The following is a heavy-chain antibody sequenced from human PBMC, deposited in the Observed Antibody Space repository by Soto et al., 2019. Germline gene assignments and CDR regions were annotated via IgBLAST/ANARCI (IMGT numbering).Heavy chain of an antibody. V-gene: IGHV1-69*18. CDR2: IIPIFGTA. J-gene: IGHJ4*02. CDR3: ARAGDYYDSSGYYYFDY. CDR1: GGTFSSYA. Sequence: QVQLVQSGAEVKKPGSSVKVSCKASGGTFSSYAISWVRQAPGQGLEWMGRIIPIFGTANCAQKFQGRVTITADESTSTAYMELSSLRSEDTAVYYCARAGDYYDSSGYYYFDYWGQGTLVTVSS. D-gene: IGHD3-22*01.